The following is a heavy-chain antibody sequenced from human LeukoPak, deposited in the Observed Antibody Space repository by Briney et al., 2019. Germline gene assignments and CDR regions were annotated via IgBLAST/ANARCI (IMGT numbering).Heavy chain of an antibody. CDR2: IIPIFGTA. Sequence: ASVKVSCKASGGTFSSYAISWVRQAPGQGLEWMGGIIPIFGTANYAQKFQGRVTITRDESTSTAYMELSSLRSEDTAVYYCARDRYCSGGSGYYYRDVWGKGTTVTVSS. V-gene: IGHV1-69*05. CDR3: ARDRYCSGGSGYYYRDV. CDR1: GGTFSSYA. D-gene: IGHD2-15*01. J-gene: IGHJ6*03.